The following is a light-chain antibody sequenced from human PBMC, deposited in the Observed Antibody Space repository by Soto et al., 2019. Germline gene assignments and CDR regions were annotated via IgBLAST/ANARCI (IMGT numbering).Light chain of an antibody. CDR2: AAT. V-gene: IGKV1-39*01. Sequence: DIQMTQSPSSLSASVGDRVTITCRASQSIGRFLNWYQQKPGKAPALLIYAATSLQSGVPSRFSGSGSGTDFTLTISSLQPEDFATYYCQQTYSTPYTFGQGTTVVIK. CDR3: QQTYSTPYT. J-gene: IGKJ2*01. CDR1: QSIGRF.